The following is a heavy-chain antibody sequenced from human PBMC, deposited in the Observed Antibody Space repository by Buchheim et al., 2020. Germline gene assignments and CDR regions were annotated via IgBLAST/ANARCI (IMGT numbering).Heavy chain of an antibody. V-gene: IGHV3-23*01. J-gene: IGHJ3*01. CDR1: GFTFNTYA. Sequence: EVQLLESGGGLVQPGGSLRLSCAASGFTFNTYAMSWVRQAPGKGLEWVSGITSSGGYTLYADSVKGRFTISRDNFKNTLSLQMNSLRDEDTALYYCAKDVRYCSNNRSDSWGQGT. CDR2: ITSSGGYT. CDR3: AKDVRYCSNNRSDS. D-gene: IGHD2-2*01.